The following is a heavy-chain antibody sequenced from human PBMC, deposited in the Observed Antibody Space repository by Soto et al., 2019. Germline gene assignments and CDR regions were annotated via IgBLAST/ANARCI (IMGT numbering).Heavy chain of an antibody. CDR1: GGTFSSYA. J-gene: IGHJ4*02. D-gene: IGHD5-12*01. Sequence: QVQLVQSGAEVKKPGSSVKVSCKASGGTFSSYAISWVRHAPGQGLEWMGGVIPLFGTANYAQKLQGRVTITADGSTSTAYMELSSLRSEDTAVYDCARGPGVEMATIDDYWGQGTLVTVSS. V-gene: IGHV1-69*12. CDR3: ARGPGVEMATIDDY. CDR2: VIPLFGTA.